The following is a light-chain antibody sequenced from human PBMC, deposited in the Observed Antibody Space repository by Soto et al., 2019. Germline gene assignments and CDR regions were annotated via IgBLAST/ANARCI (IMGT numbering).Light chain of an antibody. V-gene: IGKV3-20*01. J-gene: IGKJ2*01. CDR2: AAS. CDR1: RSLSSSY. Sequence: EIVLTQSPGALSLSPGERAALSCRASRSLSSSYVVWYQQKPGQAPRLLIYAASRRATGIPDRFSGSGSATEYTLTISRLEPEDFAVYYCQQQDTFAQGTKLEIK. CDR3: QQQDT.